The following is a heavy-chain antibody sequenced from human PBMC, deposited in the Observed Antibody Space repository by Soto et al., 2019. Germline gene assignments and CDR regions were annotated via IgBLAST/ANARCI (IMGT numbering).Heavy chain of an antibody. CDR1: GYTFTSYG. J-gene: IGHJ3*02. CDR2: ISAYNGNT. CDR3: AREPVPTYYYDSSGEGGDAFEI. Sequence: ASVKVSCKASGYTFTSYGISWVRQAPGQGLEWMGWISAYNGNTNYAQKLQGRVTMTTDTSTSTAYMELRSLRSDDTAVYYCAREPVPTYYYDSSGEGGDAFEIWGQGTMVTVSS. D-gene: IGHD3-22*01. V-gene: IGHV1-18*04.